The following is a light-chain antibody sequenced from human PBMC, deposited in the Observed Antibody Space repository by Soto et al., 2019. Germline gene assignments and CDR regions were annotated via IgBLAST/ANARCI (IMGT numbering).Light chain of an antibody. CDR3: CSYAGSRWV. Sequence: QSVLTQRASVSGSPGQSITISCTGTSSDVGSYNLVSWYQQHPGKAPKLMIYEGSKRPSGVSNRFSGSKSGNTASLTISGLQAEDEADYYCCSYAGSRWVFGGGTKLTVL. V-gene: IGLV2-23*01. J-gene: IGLJ3*02. CDR1: SSDVGSYNL. CDR2: EGS.